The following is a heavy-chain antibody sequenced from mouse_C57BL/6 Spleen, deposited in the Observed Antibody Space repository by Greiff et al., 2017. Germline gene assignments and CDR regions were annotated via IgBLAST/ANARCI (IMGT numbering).Heavy chain of an antibody. CDR1: GFNIKDDY. CDR3: TTVVLVY. D-gene: IGHD1-1*01. Sequence: DVKLQESGAELVRPGASVTLSCTASGFNIKDDYMHWVKQRPEQGLEWIGWIDPENGDTEYASKFQGKATITADTSSNTAYLQLSSLTSEETAVYYCTTVVLVYGGQGTTLTGSA. CDR2: IDPENGDT. V-gene: IGHV14-4*01. J-gene: IGHJ2*01.